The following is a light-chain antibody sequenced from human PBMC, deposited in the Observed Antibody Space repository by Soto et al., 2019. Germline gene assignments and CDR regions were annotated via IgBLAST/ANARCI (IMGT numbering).Light chain of an antibody. CDR1: ISNTGSNA. CDR2: SQN. V-gene: IGLV1-44*01. CDR3: ATCDDSRSAQGV. Sequence: QSVLTQPPSASGAPGLRVTISCSGSISNTGSNAVNWYQHLPGTAPKLLIYSQNQRPSGVPDRFSGSKSGTSASLAISGLQSEGETDYYCATCDDSRSAQGVFGTGTKVTVL. J-gene: IGLJ1*01.